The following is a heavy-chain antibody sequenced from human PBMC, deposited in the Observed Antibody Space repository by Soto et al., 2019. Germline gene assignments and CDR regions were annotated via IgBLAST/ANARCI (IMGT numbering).Heavy chain of an antibody. V-gene: IGHV3-23*01. Sequence: EVQLLESGGAWVQLGGSLKPSGAPSEFTFTSYPLSWVPQAPGKGLKGVSAIGGGGGSTYNQDSVKGRFTISRDNSKNTLYLQMNSLRAEDTAVYYCAKDRGVVVVVAATFDYWGQGTLVTVSS. CDR3: AKDRGVVVVVAATFDY. J-gene: IGHJ4*02. CDR1: EFTFTSYP. D-gene: IGHD2-15*01. CDR2: IGGGGGST.